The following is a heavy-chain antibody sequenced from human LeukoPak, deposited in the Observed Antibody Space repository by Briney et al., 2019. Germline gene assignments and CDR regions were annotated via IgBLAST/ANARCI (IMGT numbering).Heavy chain of an antibody. CDR2: IKSKTDGGTT. CDR1: GFTVSGTY. CDR3: TTAAKSGTYSRGY. D-gene: IGHD1-26*01. J-gene: IGHJ4*02. V-gene: IGHV3-15*01. Sequence: PGGSLRLSCAASGFTVSGTYMNWVRQAPGKGLERVGRIKSKTDGGTTDYAAPVKGRFTISRDDSKNTLYLQMNSLKTEDTAVYYCTTAAKSGTYSRGYWGQGTLVTVSS.